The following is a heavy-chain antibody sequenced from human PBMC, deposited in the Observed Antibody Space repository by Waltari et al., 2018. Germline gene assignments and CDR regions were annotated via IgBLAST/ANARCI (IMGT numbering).Heavy chain of an antibody. D-gene: IGHD6-13*01. CDR1: GFTFSSYW. J-gene: IGHJ4*02. CDR3: ARAWRYSSSWYGY. CDR2: IKQDGSEK. Sequence: EVQLLESGGGLVQPGGSLRLSCAASGFTFSSYWLSWVRQAPGKGLEWVANIKQDGSEKYYVDSVKGRFTISRDNAKNSLYLQMNSLRAEDTAVYYCARAWRYSSSWYGYWGQGTLVTVSS. V-gene: IGHV3-7*01.